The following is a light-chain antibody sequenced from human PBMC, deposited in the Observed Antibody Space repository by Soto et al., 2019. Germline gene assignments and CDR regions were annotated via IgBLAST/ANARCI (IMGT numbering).Light chain of an antibody. Sequence: EVVMAQSPVTLSVSQGEGATLSCRASQSVTSNLAWYQQKPGQAPRLLIYGASTSATGIPARFSGSGSGTEFTLTISGLQSEDFAVYYCQQYNNWPLTVGGGTEVEIK. CDR1: QSVTSN. CDR3: QQYNNWPLT. CDR2: GAS. V-gene: IGKV3-15*01. J-gene: IGKJ4*01.